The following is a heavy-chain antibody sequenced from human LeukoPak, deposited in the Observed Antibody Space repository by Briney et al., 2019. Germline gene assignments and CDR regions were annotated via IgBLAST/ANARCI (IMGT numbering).Heavy chain of an antibody. J-gene: IGHJ6*03. D-gene: IGHD3-16*01. CDR3: ARTRGSYNYYYYYMDV. V-gene: IGHV3-11*01. CDR1: GFTFSDYY. Sequence: GGSLRLSCAASGFTFSDYYMSWIRQAPGKGLECVSVKGRFTISRGNAKNSLYLQMNSLRAEDTAVYYCARTRGSYNYYYYYMDVWGKGTTVTVSS.